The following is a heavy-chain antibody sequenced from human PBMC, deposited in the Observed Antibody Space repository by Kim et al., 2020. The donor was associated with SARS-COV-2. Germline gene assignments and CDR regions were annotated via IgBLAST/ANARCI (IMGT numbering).Heavy chain of an antibody. J-gene: IGHJ4*02. D-gene: IGHD3-16*01. CDR2: RST. V-gene: IGHV3-74*01. CDR3: ARGGSGSLDY. Sequence: RSTSYADSVKGRVTISRDNAKNTLHLQMNSLRAEDTAVYYCARGGSGSLDYWGQGTLVTVSS.